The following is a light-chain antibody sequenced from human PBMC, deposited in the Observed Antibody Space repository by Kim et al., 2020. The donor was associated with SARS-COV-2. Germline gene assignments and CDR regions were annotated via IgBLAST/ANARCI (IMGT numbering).Light chain of an antibody. V-gene: IGKV1-5*03. CDR2: RAS. CDR1: QSIFIH. Sequence: LSASVGDRVTSTCRASQSIFIHLAWYQQKSGKAPKLLIQRASTLESGVPSRFSGSGSGTDFTLTISSLQPDDSATYYCQQYDDFDSFGQGTKLEI. J-gene: IGKJ2*01. CDR3: QQYDDFDS.